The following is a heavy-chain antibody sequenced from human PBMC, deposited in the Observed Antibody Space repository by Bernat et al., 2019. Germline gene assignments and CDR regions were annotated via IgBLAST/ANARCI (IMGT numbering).Heavy chain of an antibody. D-gene: IGHD6-13*01. V-gene: IGHV4-61*01. J-gene: IGHJ4*02. CDR2: IYYSGST. CDR1: GGSVSSGSYY. CDR3: ASDPISSSSGSPSFDY. Sequence: QVQLQESGPGLVKPSETLSLTCTVSGGSVSSGSYYWSWIRQPPGKGLEGIGYIYYSGSTNYNPSLKSRVTISVDTSKNQFSLKLSSVTAADTAVYYCASDPISSSSGSPSFDYWGQGTLVTVSS.